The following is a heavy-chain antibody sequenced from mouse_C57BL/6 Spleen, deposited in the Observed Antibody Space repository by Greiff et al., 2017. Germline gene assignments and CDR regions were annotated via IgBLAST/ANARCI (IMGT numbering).Heavy chain of an antibody. J-gene: IGHJ4*01. Sequence: QVQLKQPGAELVRPGTSVKLSCKASGYTFTSYWMHWVKQRPGQGLEWIGVIDPSDSYTNYNQKFKGKATLTVDTSSSTAYMQLSSLTSEDSAVYYCARGPYYYGSRGYAMDYWGQGTSVTVSS. V-gene: IGHV1-59*01. D-gene: IGHD1-1*01. CDR3: ARGPYYYGSRGYAMDY. CDR1: GYTFTSYW. CDR2: IDPSDSYT.